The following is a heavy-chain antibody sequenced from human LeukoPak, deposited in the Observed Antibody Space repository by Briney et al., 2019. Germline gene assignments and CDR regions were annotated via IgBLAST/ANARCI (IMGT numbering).Heavy chain of an antibody. CDR1: GGSFSGYY. Sequence: SETLSLTCAVYGGSFSGYYWSWIRQPPGKGLEWSGEINHSGSTNYNPSLKDRVTISVDTSKNQFSLNLSSETAADTAVYYCARRGGDTSMVRSFDYWGQGTLVTVSS. CDR2: INHSGST. CDR3: ARRGGDTSMVRSFDY. J-gene: IGHJ4*02. V-gene: IGHV4-34*01. D-gene: IGHD5-18*01.